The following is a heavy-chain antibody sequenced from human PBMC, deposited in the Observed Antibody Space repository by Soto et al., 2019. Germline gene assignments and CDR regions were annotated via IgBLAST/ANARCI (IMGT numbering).Heavy chain of an antibody. V-gene: IGHV3-21*01. D-gene: IGHD6-6*01. J-gene: IGHJ6*02. CDR1: GFTLSTYR. CDR2: ISSSSYYI. Sequence: EVQLVESGGGLVKSGGSLRLSCAASGFTLSTYRMTWVRQAPGKGLEWVSSISSSSYYIHYADSVKGRFIISRDSAKNSVYLQLNSLRAEDTAVYYCAREKEDEGSSSLRVYYGMDAWGQGTTVTVSS. CDR3: AREKEDEGSSSLRVYYGMDA.